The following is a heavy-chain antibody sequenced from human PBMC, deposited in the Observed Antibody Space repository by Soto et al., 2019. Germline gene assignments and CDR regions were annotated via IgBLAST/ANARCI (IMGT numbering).Heavy chain of an antibody. Sequence: PSETLSLTCTVSGDSMISGDYYWSWIRQTPGKGLEWIGYIYYSGDTNYNPSLKSRVIISVDTSKNQFSLKLSSVTAADTAVYYCARHFLDSSSWYVWKDRYYYYGMDVWGQGTTVTVSS. V-gene: IGHV4-30-4*01. CDR3: ARHFLDSSSWYVWKDRYYYYGMDV. CDR2: IYYSGDT. D-gene: IGHD6-13*01. CDR1: GDSMISGDYY. J-gene: IGHJ6*02.